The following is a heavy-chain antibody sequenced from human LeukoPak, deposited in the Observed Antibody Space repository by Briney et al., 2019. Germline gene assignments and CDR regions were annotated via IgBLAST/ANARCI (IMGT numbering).Heavy chain of an antibody. V-gene: IGHV3-49*03. Sequence: PGRSLRLSCTASGFTFGDYAMSWFRQAPGKGLEWVGFIRSNAYGGTTEYAASVKGRFTISRDDSKSIAYLQMNSLKTEDTAVYYCTRDRPYYYDSSGFDAFDIWGQGTMVTVSS. CDR1: GFTFGDYA. CDR2: IRSNAYGGTT. CDR3: TRDRPYYYDSSGFDAFDI. J-gene: IGHJ3*02. D-gene: IGHD3-22*01.